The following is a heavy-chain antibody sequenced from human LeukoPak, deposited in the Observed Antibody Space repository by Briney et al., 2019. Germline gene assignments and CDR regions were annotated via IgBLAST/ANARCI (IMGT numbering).Heavy chain of an antibody. CDR2: IFHSGTT. V-gene: IGHV4-39*01. CDR3: ARHRSTTSCCTAFDI. Sequence: PSQTLSLTCTVSGGSISSGDYYWGWIRQPPGTGLEWIGSIFHSGTTYYNPSLKSRVTLSVDMSKNQFSLRLSSVTAADTAVYYCARHRSTTSCCTAFDIWGQGTMVTVSS. CDR1: GGSISSGDYY. D-gene: IGHD2-2*02. J-gene: IGHJ3*02.